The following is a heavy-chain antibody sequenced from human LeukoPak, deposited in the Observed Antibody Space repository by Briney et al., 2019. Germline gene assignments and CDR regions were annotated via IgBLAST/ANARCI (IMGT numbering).Heavy chain of an antibody. V-gene: IGHV1-69*05. CDR3: ARGLQYQLLKALGYYYMDV. CDR2: IIPISGTA. J-gene: IGHJ6*03. Sequence: SVKVSCKASGGAFSSHAIAWVRQAPGQGPEWMGGIIPISGTANYAQKFQGRVTITTDESTSTAYMELSSLTSDDTAVYYCARGLQYQLLKALGYYYMDVWGEGTTVTVSS. CDR1: GGAFSSHA. D-gene: IGHD2-2*01.